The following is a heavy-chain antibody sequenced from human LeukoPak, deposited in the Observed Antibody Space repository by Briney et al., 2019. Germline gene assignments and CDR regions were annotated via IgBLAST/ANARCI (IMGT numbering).Heavy chain of an antibody. J-gene: IGHJ4*02. Sequence: GGSLRLSCAASGFTFSSYSMNWVRQAPGRGLEWVSSISSSSSYIYYADSVKGRFTISRDNAKNSLYLQMNSLRAEDTAVYYCARDPLANCGGDCSLDYWGQGTLVTVSS. V-gene: IGHV3-21*01. CDR3: ARDPLANCGGDCSLDY. CDR2: ISSSSSYI. CDR1: GFTFSSYS. D-gene: IGHD2-21*01.